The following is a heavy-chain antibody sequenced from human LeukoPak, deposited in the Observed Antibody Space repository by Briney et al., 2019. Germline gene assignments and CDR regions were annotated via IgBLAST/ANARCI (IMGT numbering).Heavy chain of an antibody. Sequence: PGGSLRLSCAASGRYWMHWVRQAPGKGLVWVSHINSDGSWTSYADSVKGRFTISKDNAKNTVYLQISNLRVEDTAVYYCVSFYETYWGRGTLVTVSS. CDR3: VSFYETY. CDR1: GRYW. J-gene: IGHJ4*02. V-gene: IGHV3-74*01. D-gene: IGHD2/OR15-2a*01. CDR2: INSDGSWT.